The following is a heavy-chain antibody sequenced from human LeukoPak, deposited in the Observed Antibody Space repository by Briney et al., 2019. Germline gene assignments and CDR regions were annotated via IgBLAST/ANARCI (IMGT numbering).Heavy chain of an antibody. CDR2: IWYDGSNK. CDR3: ARDSSTTVTGAFDI. Sequence: GGSLRLSCGASGFTFSRYGMHWVRQAPGKGLEWVAIIWYDGSNKYYADSVKGRFTISRDNSKNTLYLQMNSLRAEDAAVYYCARDSSTTVTGAFDIWGQGTMVTVSS. D-gene: IGHD4-17*01. V-gene: IGHV3-33*01. CDR1: GFTFSRYG. J-gene: IGHJ3*02.